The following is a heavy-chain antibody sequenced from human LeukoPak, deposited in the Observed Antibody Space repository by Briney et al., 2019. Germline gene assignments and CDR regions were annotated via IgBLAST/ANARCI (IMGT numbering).Heavy chain of an antibody. CDR1: GFTFDDYA. CDR2: ISGDGGST. J-gene: IGHJ4*02. CDR3: AREKVFMAWLELDY. V-gene: IGHV3-43*02. Sequence: PGGSLRLSCAASGFTFDDYAMHWVRQARGKGLEWVSLISGDGGSTYYADSVNGRFTISRDNSKNSLYLQMNSMRTEDTALYYCAREKVFMAWLELDYWGQGTLVTVSS. D-gene: IGHD6-19*01.